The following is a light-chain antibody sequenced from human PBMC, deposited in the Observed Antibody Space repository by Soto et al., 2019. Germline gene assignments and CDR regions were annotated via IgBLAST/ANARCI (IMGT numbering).Light chain of an antibody. V-gene: IGKV1-39*01. CDR2: AAS. CDR1: QSISSY. Sequence: DIQMTQSPSSLSASVGDRVTITCRASQSISSYLNWYQQKPGKAPKLLIYAASSLQRGVPSRFSGSGSGTDFTLTIISLQPEDCASYYCQQSYSTLYTFGQGTKLEIK. J-gene: IGKJ2*01. CDR3: QQSYSTLYT.